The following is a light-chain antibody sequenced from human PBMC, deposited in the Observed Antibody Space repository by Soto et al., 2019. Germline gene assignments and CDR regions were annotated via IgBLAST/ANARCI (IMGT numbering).Light chain of an antibody. Sequence: AIRMTQSPSSFSASTGDKVTITCRASQGISSYLAWYQQKPGKAPKLLVYAASTLQYGVPSRFSGSGSGTDFTLTISCLQSEDFATYFCQQYYTYPQTFVQGTKVDIK. J-gene: IGKJ1*01. CDR3: QQYYTYPQT. V-gene: IGKV1-8*01. CDR2: AAS. CDR1: QGISSY.